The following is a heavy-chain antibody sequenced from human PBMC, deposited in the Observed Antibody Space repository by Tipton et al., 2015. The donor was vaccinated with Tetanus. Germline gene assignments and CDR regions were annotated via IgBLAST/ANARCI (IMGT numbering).Heavy chain of an antibody. V-gene: IGHV3-72*01. CDR3: ARGNSSSAYGLDV. Sequence: SLRLSCAASGFTFSDHYMAWVRQAPGKGLEWVGRIRNKANSYTTEYAASVRGRFTISRDDSKNSLYLQMNSLKTEDTAVYYCARGNSSSAYGLDVWGQGTTVTVSS. CDR2: IRNKANSYTT. J-gene: IGHJ6*02. CDR1: GFTFSDHY. D-gene: IGHD6-6*01.